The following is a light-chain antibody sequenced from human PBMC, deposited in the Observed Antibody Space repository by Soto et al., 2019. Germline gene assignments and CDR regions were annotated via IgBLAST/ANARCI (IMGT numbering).Light chain of an antibody. V-gene: IGKV3-20*01. CDR1: QSVSSSY. CDR3: QQYGSSIT. Sequence: EIVLTQSPGTLSLSPGERATLSCRASQSVSSSYLAWYQQKPGQAPRLLIYGASSRATGIPDRFSGSGSGTDFTLTISRLEPEDFAVYYCQQYGSSITFGHRTRLEIK. CDR2: GAS. J-gene: IGKJ5*01.